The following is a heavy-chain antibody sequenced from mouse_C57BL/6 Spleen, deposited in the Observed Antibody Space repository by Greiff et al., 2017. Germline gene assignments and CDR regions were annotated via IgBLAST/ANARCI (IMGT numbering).Heavy chain of an antibody. CDR2: INPNNGGT. J-gene: IGHJ2*01. CDR3: ASSDYY. CDR1: GYTFTDYY. Sequence: VQLQQSGPELVKPGASVKISCKASGYTFTDYYMNWVKQSHGKSLEWIGDINPNNGGTSYNQKFKGKATLTVDKSSSTAYMELRSLTSEDSAVYYCASSDYYWGQGTTLTVSS. V-gene: IGHV1-26*01.